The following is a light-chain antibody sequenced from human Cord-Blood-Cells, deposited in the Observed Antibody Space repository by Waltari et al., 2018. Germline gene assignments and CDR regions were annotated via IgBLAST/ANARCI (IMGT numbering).Light chain of an antibody. CDR3: SSYTSSSTYV. Sequence: QSALTQPASVSGSPGQSITISCTGTSSDVGGYNYVSWYQQHPGKAPKLMIYDVSKRPSGVSNRCSGSKSGNTASLTISGLQAEDEADYYYSSYTSSSTYVFGTGTKVTVL. CDR2: DVS. J-gene: IGLJ1*01. CDR1: SSDVGGYNY. V-gene: IGLV2-14*01.